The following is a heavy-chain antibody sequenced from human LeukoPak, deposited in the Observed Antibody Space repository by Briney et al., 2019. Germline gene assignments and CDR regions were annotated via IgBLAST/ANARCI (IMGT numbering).Heavy chain of an antibody. D-gene: IGHD1-14*01. Sequence: ASVKVSCKACGYTFTGYYMHCVRQGPGQGLEWMGVINPSGHITNYAQKFQGRLTVTRDTPTSTVYMELSSLRSDDTAVYYCVRDNSIADRGWWFDPWGQGTLVTVSS. J-gene: IGHJ5*02. CDR3: VRDNSIADRGWWFDP. CDR2: INPSGHIT. CDR1: GYTFTGYY. V-gene: IGHV1-46*01.